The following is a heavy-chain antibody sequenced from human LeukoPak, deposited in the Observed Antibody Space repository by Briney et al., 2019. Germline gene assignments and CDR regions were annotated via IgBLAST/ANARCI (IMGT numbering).Heavy chain of an antibody. CDR1: GFTFSRHW. V-gene: IGHV3-7*01. CDR2: IKEDGSVK. J-gene: IGHJ4*02. Sequence: GGSLRLSCAASGFTFSRHWMSWVRQAAGKGLEWVANIKEDGSVKYYVDSVKGRFTISRDNANNLLYLQMNSLRGEDTAVYYCVRDDWGPGDNWGQGTLVTVST. D-gene: IGHD2-21*01. CDR3: VRDDWGPGDN.